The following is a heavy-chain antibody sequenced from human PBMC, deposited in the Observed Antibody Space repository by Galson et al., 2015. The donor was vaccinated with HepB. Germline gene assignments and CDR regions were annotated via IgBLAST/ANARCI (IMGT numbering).Heavy chain of an antibody. V-gene: IGHV2-5*02. D-gene: IGHD6-19*01. Sequence: PALVKPTQTLTLTCTFSGFSLSSNHVGVGWIRQPPGMALEWLAFIYWDDDERYSPSLRTRLTITKDTSKNRVVLTLTNVDPVDTATYYCAHGSGWLLDSWGQGTLVTVSS. CDR3: AHGSGWLLDS. J-gene: IGHJ5*01. CDR2: IYWDDDE. CDR1: GFSLSSNHVG.